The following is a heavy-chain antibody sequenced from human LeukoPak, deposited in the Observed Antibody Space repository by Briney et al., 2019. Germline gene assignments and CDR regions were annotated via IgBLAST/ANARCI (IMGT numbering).Heavy chain of an antibody. J-gene: IGHJ4*01. CDR1: RLSFSNYA. CDR3: AEVESSYCRI. V-gene: IGHV3-23*01. Sequence: GGSLRLSCAASRLSFSNYAMSWVRQAPGKGLEWVSTISASGGNTYYADSVRGRFTISRDNSKNSMYLQMSSLRAEDTAIYYCAEVESSYCRIWGQGTLVTVSS. D-gene: IGHD3-10*01. CDR2: ISASGGNT.